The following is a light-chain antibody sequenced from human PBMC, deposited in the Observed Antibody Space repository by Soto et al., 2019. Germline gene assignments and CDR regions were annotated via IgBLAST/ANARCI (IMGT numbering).Light chain of an antibody. Sequence: EIVMTQSPATLSVSPGERATLSCRASQSVSSNLAWYQQKPGQAPSLLIYGTSTMATGIPASFSGSGSGTEFTLTISSLQSEDFAVYYCQQYHNWPPITFGQGTKLEIK. CDR2: GTS. CDR3: QQYHNWPPIT. V-gene: IGKV3-15*01. J-gene: IGKJ2*01. CDR1: QSVSSN.